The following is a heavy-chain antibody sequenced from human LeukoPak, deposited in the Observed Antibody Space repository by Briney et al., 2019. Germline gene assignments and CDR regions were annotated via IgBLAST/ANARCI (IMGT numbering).Heavy chain of an antibody. D-gene: IGHD4-11*01. CDR2: IYYSGST. J-gene: IGHJ3*02. V-gene: IGHV4-61*01. Sequence: SETLSLTCTVSGVSVSSGSYYWSWIRQPPGKGLEWIGYIYYSGSTNYNPSLKSRVTISVDTSKNQFSLKLSSVTAADPAVYYCARADYSNYGDAFDIWGQGTMVTVSS. CDR3: ARADYSNYGDAFDI. CDR1: GVSVSSGSYY.